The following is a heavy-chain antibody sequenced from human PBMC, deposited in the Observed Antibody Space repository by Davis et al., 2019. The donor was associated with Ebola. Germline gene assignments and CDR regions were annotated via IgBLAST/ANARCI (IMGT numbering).Heavy chain of an antibody. J-gene: IGHJ6*04. V-gene: IGHV3-23*01. CDR2: ISGSGGST. CDR1: VITFSSYA. Sequence: GESLKISCTDSVITFSSYAMTWVRQAPGKGLEWVTAISGSGGSTYYADSVKGRFTIARDNSKNTLYLQMNSLRAEDTAVYYCAKGIAVAGTRPMDYGMDVWGKGTTVTVSS. D-gene: IGHD6-19*01. CDR3: AKGIAVAGTRPMDYGMDV.